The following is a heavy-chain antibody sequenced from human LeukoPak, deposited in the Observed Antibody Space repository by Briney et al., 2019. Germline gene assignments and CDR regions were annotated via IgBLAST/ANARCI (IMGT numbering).Heavy chain of an antibody. V-gene: IGHV1-8*03. D-gene: IGHD5-18*01. CDR2: MNPNSGNT. J-gene: IGHJ4*02. CDR3: AREEDKVDTAMVFDY. Sequence: ASVKVSCKASGYTLTCYDMNWVRQATGQGLEWMGWMNPNSGNTGYAQKFQGRVTITRNTSISTAYMELSSLRSEDTAVYYCAREEDKVDTAMVFDYWGQGALVTASS. CDR1: GYTLTCYD.